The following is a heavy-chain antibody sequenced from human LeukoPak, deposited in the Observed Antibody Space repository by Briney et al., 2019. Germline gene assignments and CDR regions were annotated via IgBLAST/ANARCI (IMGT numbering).Heavy chain of an antibody. V-gene: IGHV3-21*01. CDR1: GFTFSSYS. J-gene: IGHJ4*02. CDR3: ARGMRGRDYFDY. Sequence: GGSLRLSCAASGFTFSSYSMNWVRQAPGKGLEWVSSISSSSYIYYADSVKGRFTISRDNAKNSLYLQMNSLRAEDTAVYYCARGMRGRDYFDYWGEGTLVTVSS. CDR2: ISSSSYI.